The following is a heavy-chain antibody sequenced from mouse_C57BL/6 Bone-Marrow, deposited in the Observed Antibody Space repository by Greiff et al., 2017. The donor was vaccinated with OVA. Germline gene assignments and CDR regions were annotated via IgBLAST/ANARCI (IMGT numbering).Heavy chain of an antibody. V-gene: IGHV1-53*01. CDR1: GYTFTSYW. CDR3: ARWGWDWCAY. D-gene: IGHD1-1*02. Sequence: VQLQQPGTELVKPGASVKLSCKASGYTFTSYWMHWVMQRPGQGLEWIRNINPSNGGPNYNEKFKSKATLTVDKSSSTAYMQLSSLTSEDSAVYYCARWGWDWCAYWGQGTLVTVSA. CDR2: INPSNGGP. J-gene: IGHJ3*01.